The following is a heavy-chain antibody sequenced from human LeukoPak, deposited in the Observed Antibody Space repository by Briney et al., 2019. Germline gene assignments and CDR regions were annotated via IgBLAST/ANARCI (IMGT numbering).Heavy chain of an antibody. J-gene: IGHJ4*02. CDR1: GYTFTSYG. CDR3: ARQHFDSSSWYSYFDY. Sequence: ASVKVSCKASGYTFTSYGISWVRQAPGQGLGWMGWINPNSGGTNYAQKFQGRVTMTRDTSISTAYMELSRLRSDDTAVYYCARQHFDSSSWYSYFDYWGQGTLVTVSS. D-gene: IGHD6-13*01. V-gene: IGHV1-2*02. CDR2: INPNSGGT.